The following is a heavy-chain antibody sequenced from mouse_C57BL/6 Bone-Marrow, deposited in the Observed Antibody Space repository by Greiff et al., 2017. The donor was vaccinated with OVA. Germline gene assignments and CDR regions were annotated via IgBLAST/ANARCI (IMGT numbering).Heavy chain of an antibody. Sequence: QVQLQQPGAELVMPGASVKLSCKASGYTFTSYWMHWVKQRPGQGLEWIGEIDPSDSYTNYNQKFKGKSTLTADKSSSTAYMQLSSLTSEDSAVYYCARLLVTTVVGGDWYFDVWGTGTTVTVSS. CDR1: GYTFTSYW. CDR2: IDPSDSYT. D-gene: IGHD1-1*01. V-gene: IGHV1-69*01. CDR3: ARLLVTTVVGGDWYFDV. J-gene: IGHJ1*03.